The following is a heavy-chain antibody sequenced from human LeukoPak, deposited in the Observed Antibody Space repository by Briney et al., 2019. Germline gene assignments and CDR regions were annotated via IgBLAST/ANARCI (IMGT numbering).Heavy chain of an antibody. CDR3: ARDSAYYDFWTGYYMANYYYYYGMDV. CDR1: GGTFSSYA. J-gene: IGHJ6*02. D-gene: IGHD3-3*01. Sequence: SVKVSCKASGGTFSSYAIGWVRQAPGQGLEWMGGIIPIFGTANYAQKFQGRVTITADESTSTAYMELSSLRSEDTAVYYCARDSAYYDFWTGYYMANYYYYYGMDVWGQGTTVTVSS. V-gene: IGHV1-69*01. CDR2: IIPIFGTA.